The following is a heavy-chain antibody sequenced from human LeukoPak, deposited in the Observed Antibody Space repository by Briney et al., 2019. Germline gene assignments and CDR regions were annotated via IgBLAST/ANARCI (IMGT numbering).Heavy chain of an antibody. CDR2: IYPGDSDT. V-gene: IGHV5-51*01. CDR1: GYSFTSYW. Sequence: GESLKIPCKGSGYSFTSYWIGWVRQMPGKGLEWMGIIYPGDSDTRYSPSFQGQVTISADKSISTAYLQWSSLKASDTAMYYCARLNADNYDFWSGYYTGYYYGMDVWGQGTTVTVSS. CDR3: ARLNADNYDFWSGYYTGYYYGMDV. D-gene: IGHD3-3*01. J-gene: IGHJ6*02.